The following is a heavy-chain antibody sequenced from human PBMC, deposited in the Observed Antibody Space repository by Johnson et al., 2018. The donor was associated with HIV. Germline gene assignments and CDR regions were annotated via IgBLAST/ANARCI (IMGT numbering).Heavy chain of an antibody. CDR3: AKDPSILWWEGAFDI. D-gene: IGHD2-21*01. CDR1: GFTVSSNY. Sequence: VQLVESGGGLVQPGGSLRLSCAASGFTVSSNYMTWVRQAPGKGLEWASAISGSGGSTYYADAVKGRFPISRDNSKNTLYLQMNSLRAEDTAVYYCAKDPSILWWEGAFDIWGQGTMVTVSS. V-gene: IGHV3-23*04. J-gene: IGHJ3*02. CDR2: ISGSGGST.